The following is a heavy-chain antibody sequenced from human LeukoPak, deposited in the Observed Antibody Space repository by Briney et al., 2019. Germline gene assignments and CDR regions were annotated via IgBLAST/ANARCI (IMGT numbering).Heavy chain of an antibody. J-gene: IGHJ4*02. D-gene: IGHD3-10*01. CDR1: GFTVSSNY. Sequence: GGSLRLSCAASGFTVSSNYMSWVRQAPGKGLECVSIIYRGGEAYYADSVRDRFTISRDNSKYTLYLQMNSLRAEDTAVYYCARGSPFEYWGQGTLVTVSS. CDR2: IYRGGEA. V-gene: IGHV3-66*01. CDR3: ARGSPFEY.